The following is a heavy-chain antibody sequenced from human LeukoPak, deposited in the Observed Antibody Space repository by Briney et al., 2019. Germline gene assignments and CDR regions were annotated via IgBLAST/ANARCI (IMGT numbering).Heavy chain of an antibody. CDR2: PYYSGRT. D-gene: IGHD3-16*02. CDR3: ARVQSSPSIVWGSYRFHFDY. Sequence: PSETLSLTCTVPGGSISSSSYYWGWLRQPPGQGLEWIVSPYYSGRTYYNPAHKSRVTISVDTSRNQFSLKLSSVTAADTAVYYCARVQSSPSIVWGSYRFHFDYWGQGTLVTVSS. CDR1: GGSISSSSYY. V-gene: IGHV4-39*01. J-gene: IGHJ4*02.